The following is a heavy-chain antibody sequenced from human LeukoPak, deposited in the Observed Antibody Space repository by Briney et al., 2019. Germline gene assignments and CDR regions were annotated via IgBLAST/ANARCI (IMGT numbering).Heavy chain of an antibody. D-gene: IGHD2-8*01. J-gene: IGHJ4*02. Sequence: TSVKVSCKASGFTFTSSAMQWVRQARGQRLEWIGRIVVGSGNTNYAQKFQERVTITRDMSTSTAYMELSSLRSEDTAVYYCAANPCTNGVCYEFDYWGQGTLVTVSS. CDR1: GFTFTSSA. CDR3: AANPCTNGVCYEFDY. CDR2: IVVGSGNT. V-gene: IGHV1-58*02.